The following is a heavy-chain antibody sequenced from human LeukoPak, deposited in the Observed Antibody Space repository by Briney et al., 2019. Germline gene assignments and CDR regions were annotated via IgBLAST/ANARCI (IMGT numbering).Heavy chain of an antibody. CDR1: GFTFSSYG. CDR3: PRQSYASGWNPFDY. CDR2: ISYDGSNK. J-gene: IGHJ4*02. V-gene: IGHV3-30*03. Sequence: GRSLRLACAAPGFTFSSYGMHWVRQAPGKGLEWVAVISYDGSNKYYADSAKGRFTISRDNSKNTMFLQMNSLRADDTAVYYCPRQSYASGWNPFDYWGQGILVTVSS. D-gene: IGHD6-19*01.